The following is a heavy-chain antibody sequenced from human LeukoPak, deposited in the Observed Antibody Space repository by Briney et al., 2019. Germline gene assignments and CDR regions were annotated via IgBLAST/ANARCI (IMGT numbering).Heavy chain of an antibody. CDR2: ISEDGANT. CDR1: GFTFTRYT. V-gene: IGHV3-30*16. D-gene: IGHD2-21*01. CDR3: VSGDFRF. J-gene: IGHJ4*02. Sequence: RRSLRLSCAVSGFTFTRYTIRCVRPAPGKGLEWVTGISEDGANTIYAQTVKGGFTFSRDNSRNMLPLHMNSLRRDDTAFYYCVSGDFRFWGQGTLVTVSP.